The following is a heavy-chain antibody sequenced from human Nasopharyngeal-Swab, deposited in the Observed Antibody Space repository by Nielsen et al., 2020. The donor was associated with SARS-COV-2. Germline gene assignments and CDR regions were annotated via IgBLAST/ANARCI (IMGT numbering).Heavy chain of an antibody. CDR2: IIPNLGIP. V-gene: IGHV1-2*02. CDR3: ARHFGVVISHYYFYGMHV. D-gene: IGHD3-3*01. J-gene: IGHJ6*02. CDR1: GFTFTSYY. Sequence: ASVKVSCKASGFTFTSYYFNWVRQAPGQGLEWMGRIIPNLGIPNYAQKFQGRVTMTRDTSISTAYMDLSRLKSDDTAVYYCARHFGVVISHYYFYGMHVWGQGTTVTVSS.